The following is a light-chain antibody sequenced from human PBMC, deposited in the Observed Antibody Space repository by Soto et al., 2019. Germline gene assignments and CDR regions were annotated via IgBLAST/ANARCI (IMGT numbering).Light chain of an antibody. CDR3: TSFTTNDNGL. V-gene: IGLV2-14*01. Sequence: QSALTQPASVSGSPGQSITISCTDVGPYNYVPWYQHYPGKAPKLIIYEATLRPSEVSHRFSGSKSGNTASLTISGLRDEDEADYYCTSFTTNDNGLFGTGTKVTVL. CDR2: EAT. CDR1: VGPYNY. J-gene: IGLJ1*01.